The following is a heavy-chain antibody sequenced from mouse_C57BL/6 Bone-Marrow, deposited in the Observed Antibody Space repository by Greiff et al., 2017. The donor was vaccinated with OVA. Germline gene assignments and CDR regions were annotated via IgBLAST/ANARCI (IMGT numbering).Heavy chain of an antibody. CDR1: GYTFTDYE. CDR2: IDPETGGT. V-gene: IGHV1-15*01. J-gene: IGHJ3*01. D-gene: IGHD3-3*01. Sequence: QVQLQQSGAELVRPGASVTLSCKASGYTFTDYEMHWVKQTPVHGLQWIGAIDPETGGTAYNQKFKGKAILTADKSSSTAYMELRSLTSEDSAVYYCTRMAEAYWGQGTLVTVSA. CDR3: TRMAEAY.